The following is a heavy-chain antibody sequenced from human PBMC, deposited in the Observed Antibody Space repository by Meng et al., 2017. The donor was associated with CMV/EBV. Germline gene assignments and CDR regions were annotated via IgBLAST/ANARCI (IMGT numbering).Heavy chain of an antibody. J-gene: IGHJ2*01. Sequence: ASVKVSCKASGYTFTGYYMHWLRQAPGQGLEWMGWINPNSGGTNYAQKFQGRVTMTRDTSISTAYMELSRLRSDDTAVYYCARMVVVPAAIGDYWYFDLWGRGTLVTVSS. CDR2: INPNSGGT. CDR3: ARMVVVPAAIGDYWYFDL. V-gene: IGHV1-2*02. CDR1: GYTFTGYY. D-gene: IGHD2-2*02.